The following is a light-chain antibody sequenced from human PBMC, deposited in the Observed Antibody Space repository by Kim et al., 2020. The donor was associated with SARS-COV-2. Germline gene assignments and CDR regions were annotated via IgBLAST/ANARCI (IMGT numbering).Light chain of an antibody. CDR3: QQYYDYPWT. CDR1: QGINRN. V-gene: IGKV1-8*01. J-gene: IGKJ1*01. CDR2: DAS. Sequence: ASTGERVTITCRASQGINRNLAWYQQKPGKAPELLMYDASNLQSGVLSRFSGSGSGTDFTLTINSLQSADSATYYCQQYYDYPWTFGQGTKVDIK.